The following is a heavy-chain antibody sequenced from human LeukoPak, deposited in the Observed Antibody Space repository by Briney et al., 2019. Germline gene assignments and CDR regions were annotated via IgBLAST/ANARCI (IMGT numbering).Heavy chain of an antibody. V-gene: IGHV4-39*01. CDR2: VYYGGTT. Sequence: PSETLSLTCTVSGGSINSRSYCWGWIRQLPGKGLEWIGSVYYGGTTYYNPSLKSRVTISEDTSKNQFSLKLSSVTAADTAVYYCARRATTVTTGYYYYYMDVWGKGTTVTVSS. D-gene: IGHD4-17*01. CDR3: ARRATTVTTGYYYYYMDV. CDR1: GGSINSRSYC. J-gene: IGHJ6*03.